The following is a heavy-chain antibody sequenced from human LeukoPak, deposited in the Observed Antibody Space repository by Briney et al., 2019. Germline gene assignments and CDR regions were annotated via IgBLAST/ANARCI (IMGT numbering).Heavy chain of an antibody. D-gene: IGHD6-19*01. Sequence: GGSLRLSCAASGFTFSSYSMNWVRHAPGKGVEWVSSISSSSSYIYYADSVKGRFTLSRDNAKNSLYLQMNSLRAEDTAVYYCARDEGGSGWYRSYWYFDLWGRGTLVTVSS. CDR2: ISSSSSYI. CDR1: GFTFSSYS. CDR3: ARDEGGSGWYRSYWYFDL. J-gene: IGHJ2*01. V-gene: IGHV3-21*01.